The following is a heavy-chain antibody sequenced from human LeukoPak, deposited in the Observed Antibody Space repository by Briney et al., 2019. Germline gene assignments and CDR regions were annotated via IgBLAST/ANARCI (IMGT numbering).Heavy chain of an antibody. V-gene: IGHV1-69*04. CDR1: GGTFSSYA. Sequence: SVRVSCKASGGTFSSYAISWVRQAPGQGLEWMGRIIPILGIAHYAQKFQGRVTITADKSTSTAYMELSSLRSEDTAVYYCARERTYYYDSSGYFDYWGQGTLVTVSS. CDR3: ARERTYYYDSSGYFDY. J-gene: IGHJ4*02. D-gene: IGHD3-22*01. CDR2: IIPILGIA.